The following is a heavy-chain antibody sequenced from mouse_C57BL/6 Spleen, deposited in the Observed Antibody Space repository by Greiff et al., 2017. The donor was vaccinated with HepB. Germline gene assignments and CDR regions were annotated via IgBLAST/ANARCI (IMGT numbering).Heavy chain of an antibody. CDR2: IYPGDGDT. J-gene: IGHJ3*01. CDR3: ARGGTGTWGFAY. V-gene: IGHV1-82*01. Sequence: VKLMESGPELVKPGASVKISCKASGYAFSSSWMNWVKQRPGKGLEWIGRIYPGDGDTNYNGKFKGKATLTADKSSSTAYMQLSSLTSEDSAVYFCARGGTGTWGFAYWGQGTLVTVSA. D-gene: IGHD4-1*01. CDR1: GYAFSSSW.